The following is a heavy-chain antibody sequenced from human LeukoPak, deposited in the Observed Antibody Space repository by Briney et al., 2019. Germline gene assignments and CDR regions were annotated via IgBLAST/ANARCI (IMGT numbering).Heavy chain of an antibody. V-gene: IGHV1-18*01. CDR1: GYTFTSYG. D-gene: IGHD3-10*01. Sequence: EASVKVSCKASGYTFTSYGITWVRQAPGQGLEWMAWVSLYNGNTNYAQKLQDRVTMTTDTSTNTAYMEMRSLRSDDTAVYYCARGRGIDYWGQGTLVTVSS. CDR3: ARGRGIDY. J-gene: IGHJ4*02. CDR2: VSLYNGNT.